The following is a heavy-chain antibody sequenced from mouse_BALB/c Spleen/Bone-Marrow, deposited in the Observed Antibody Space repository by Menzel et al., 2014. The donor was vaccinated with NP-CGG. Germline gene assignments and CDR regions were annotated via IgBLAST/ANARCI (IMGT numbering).Heavy chain of an antibody. Sequence: QVQLKESGAELARPGTSVKMSCKASGYTFTSYTIQWVKQRPGPGLEWIGYINPSSGYTDYNQKFKDKTTLTADKSSNTAYMQLTSLTSEDAAVYSCAREARTGAWFTYWGQGTLVTVAA. CDR2: INPSSGYT. CDR1: GYTFTSYT. CDR3: AREARTGAWFTY. V-gene: IGHV1-4*02. D-gene: IGHD4-1*01. J-gene: IGHJ3*01.